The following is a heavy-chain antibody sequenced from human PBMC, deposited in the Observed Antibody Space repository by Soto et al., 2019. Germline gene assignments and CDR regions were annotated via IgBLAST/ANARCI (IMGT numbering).Heavy chain of an antibody. CDR1: GFTISECS. D-gene: IGHD3-10*02. J-gene: IGHJ4*01. CDR3: VRDRDLYRDMFHADL. CDR2: ITIGNV. V-gene: IGHV3-48*02. Sequence: GSLRLSCEASGFTISECSMNWVRQTPGEGLEWLAYITIGNVHYADSVRGRFTISADIAENSVILQMNSLRDEDSAVYFCVRDRDLYRDMFHADLWGQGTLVTVSS.